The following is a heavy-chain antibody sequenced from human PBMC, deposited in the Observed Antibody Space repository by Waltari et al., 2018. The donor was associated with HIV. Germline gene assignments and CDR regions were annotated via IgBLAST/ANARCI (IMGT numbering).Heavy chain of an antibody. CDR3: ARGVSGYDPYYFDY. CDR2: INHSGSN. Sequence: QVQLQQWGAGLLKPSETLSLTCAVYGGSFSGYYWSWIRQPPGKGQEWIGEINHSGSNHYNPSLKSRVTISVDTSKNQFSLKLSSVTAAYTAVYYCARGVSGYDPYYFDYWGQGTLVTVSS. V-gene: IGHV4-34*01. J-gene: IGHJ4*02. CDR1: GGSFSGYY. D-gene: IGHD5-12*01.